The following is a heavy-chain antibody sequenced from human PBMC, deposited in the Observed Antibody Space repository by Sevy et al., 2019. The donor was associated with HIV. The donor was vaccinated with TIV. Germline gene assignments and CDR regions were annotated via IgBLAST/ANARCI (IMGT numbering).Heavy chain of an antibody. CDR1: GFTFSAYS. V-gene: IGHV3-21*01. CDR2: ISFLSNYI. D-gene: IGHD3-10*01. J-gene: IGHJ1*01. CDR3: ARDSHINMQYFQH. Sequence: GGSLRLSCAASGFTFSAYSMNWVRQAPGKGLEWVSSISFLSNYIYYADSVKGRFIISRDNAKSSLYLQMNSLRAEDTAVYHCARDSHINMQYFQHWGQGTRVTVSS.